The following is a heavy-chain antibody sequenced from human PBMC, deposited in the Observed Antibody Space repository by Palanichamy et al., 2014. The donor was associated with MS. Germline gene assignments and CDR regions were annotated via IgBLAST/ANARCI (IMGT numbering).Heavy chain of an antibody. CDR1: GYSFTTYW. V-gene: IGHV5-51*01. CDR3: ARQAGRRNAGIVDY. D-gene: IGHD3-10*01. Sequence: EVLLVQSGAEVKKPGESLKISCKGSGYSFTTYWIGWVRQMPGKGLEWMGIIYPDDSNARYSPSFQGQVTISADKSIATAYLQWSSLKASDSAMYYCARQAGRRNAGIVDYWGQGTLVTVSS. J-gene: IGHJ4*02. CDR2: IYPDDSNA.